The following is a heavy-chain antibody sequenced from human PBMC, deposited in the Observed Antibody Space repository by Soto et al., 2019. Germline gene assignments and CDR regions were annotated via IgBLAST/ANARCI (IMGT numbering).Heavy chain of an antibody. D-gene: IGHD3-16*01. CDR1: GYTFTSYG. CDR3: ARDLYDYVWGASPYGMDV. Sequence: ASVKVSSKASGYTFTSYGISWVRQAPGQGLEWMGWISAYNGNTNYAQKLQGRVTMTTDTSTSTDYMELRSLRSDDTAVYYCARDLYDYVWGASPYGMDVWGQGTTVTVSS. J-gene: IGHJ6*02. CDR2: ISAYNGNT. V-gene: IGHV1-18*01.